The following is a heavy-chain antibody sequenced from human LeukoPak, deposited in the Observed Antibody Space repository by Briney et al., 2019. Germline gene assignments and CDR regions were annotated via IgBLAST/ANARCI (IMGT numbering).Heavy chain of an antibody. CDR1: GGSFSGYY. Sequence: SETLSLTRAVYGGSFSGYYWSWIRQPPGKGLEWIGEINHSGSTNYNPSLKSRVTISVDTSKNQFSLKLSSVTAADTAVYYCARQQLVDRHHDYWGQGTLVTVSS. V-gene: IGHV4-34*01. D-gene: IGHD6-13*01. J-gene: IGHJ4*02. CDR3: ARQQLVDRHHDY. CDR2: INHSGST.